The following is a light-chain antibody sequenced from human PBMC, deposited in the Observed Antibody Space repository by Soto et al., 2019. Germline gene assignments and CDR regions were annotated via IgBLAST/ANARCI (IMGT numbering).Light chain of an antibody. Sequence: ENVLTQSPGTLSLSPGERATLSCRASQSVSSTFLAWYQHKPGQAPRLLIYGASSRATGIPDRFSGSGSGTDFTLTISRLEPEDFAVYYCQQYGSSPLMYTFGQVTKLEIK. CDR3: QQYGSSPLMYT. CDR1: QSVSSTF. V-gene: IGKV3-20*01. CDR2: GAS. J-gene: IGKJ2*01.